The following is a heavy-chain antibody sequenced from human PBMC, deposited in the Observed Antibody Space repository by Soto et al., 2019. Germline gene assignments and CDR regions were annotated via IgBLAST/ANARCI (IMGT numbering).Heavy chain of an antibody. CDR2: ISPYTGNT. Sequence: QVQLVQSGDEVKKPGASVKVSCKASGYIFVNYGIAWVRQAPGQGLEWMGWISPYTGNTHSASKVQGRLTITTDTSTVTAYMDLGSLKSDDTAVYYCVMVDNYVTPTPQDVWGQGTTVTVSS. CDR3: VMVDNYVTPTPQDV. J-gene: IGHJ6*02. CDR1: GYIFVNYG. D-gene: IGHD3-16*01. V-gene: IGHV1-18*01.